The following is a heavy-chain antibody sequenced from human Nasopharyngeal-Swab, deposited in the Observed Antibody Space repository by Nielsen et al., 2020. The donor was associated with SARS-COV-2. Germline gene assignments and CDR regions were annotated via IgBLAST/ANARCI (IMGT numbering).Heavy chain of an antibody. J-gene: IGHJ4*02. CDR3: ARKPPGGVSFDY. D-gene: IGHD5/OR15-5a*01. CDR1: GFTSSSYE. V-gene: IGHV3-48*03. CDR2: ISSSGSTI. Sequence: GGSLRLSCAASGFTSSSYEMNWVRQAPGKGLEWVSYISSSGSTIYYADSVKGRFTISRDNAKNSLYLQMNSLRAEDTAVYYCARKPPGGVSFDYWGQGTLVTVSS.